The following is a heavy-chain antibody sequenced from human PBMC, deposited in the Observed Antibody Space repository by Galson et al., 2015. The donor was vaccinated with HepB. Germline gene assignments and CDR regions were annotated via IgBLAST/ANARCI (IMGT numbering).Heavy chain of an antibody. Sequence: SLRLSCAASGFTFSSFDMSWVRQAPGKGLEWVSYISSSATTIYSADSVKGRFTISSDNAQNSLYLQMNSLRAEDTAVYYCARSLYGSGFQHWGQGTLVTVSS. CDR3: ARSLYGSGFQH. CDR2: ISSSATTI. J-gene: IGHJ1*01. CDR1: GFTFSSFD. V-gene: IGHV3-48*03. D-gene: IGHD3-10*01.